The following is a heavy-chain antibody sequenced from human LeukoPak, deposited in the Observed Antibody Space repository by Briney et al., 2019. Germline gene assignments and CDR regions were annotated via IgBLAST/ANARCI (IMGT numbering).Heavy chain of an antibody. CDR2: SRGSGTST. V-gene: IGHV3-23*01. Sequence: GGSLTLSCVGSGFTFSNYAIMWVRQTQGQRLDWVSASRGSGTSTFYADSVKGRFIIFRDNFKNTVYLQMNNLRAAASAVYYCARDPNGDDIGAFDFQRWGLGTQVTVSS. D-gene: IGHD4-17*01. CDR3: ARDPNGDDIGAFDFQR. CDR1: GFTFSNYA. J-gene: IGHJ1*01.